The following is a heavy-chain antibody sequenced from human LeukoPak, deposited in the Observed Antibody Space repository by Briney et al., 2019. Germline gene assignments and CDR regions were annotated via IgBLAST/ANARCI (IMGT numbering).Heavy chain of an antibody. V-gene: IGHV3-23*01. CDR1: GFTFSGYA. J-gene: IGHJ4*02. CDR3: AKDGGLAAAGTWGY. Sequence: GGSLRLSCAASGFTFSGYAMSWVRQAPGKGLEWVSAISGSGGSTYYADSVKGRFTISRDNSKNTLYLQMNSLRAEDTAVYYCAKDGGLAAAGTWGYWGQGTLVTVSS. CDR2: ISGSGGST. D-gene: IGHD6-13*01.